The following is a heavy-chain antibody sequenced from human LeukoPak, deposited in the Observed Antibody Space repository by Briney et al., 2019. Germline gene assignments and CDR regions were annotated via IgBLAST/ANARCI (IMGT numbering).Heavy chain of an antibody. CDR1: GYSFTSYW. J-gene: IGHJ5*02. Sequence: GESLKISCKGSGYSFTSYWIGWVRQMPGKGPEWMGIISPGDSDTRYSPSFQGRVTISADKSISTAYLQWSSLKASDTAIYYCARRTTAWFDPWGQGTLVTVSS. V-gene: IGHV5-51*01. CDR2: ISPGDSDT. CDR3: ARRTTAWFDP. D-gene: IGHD1-1*01.